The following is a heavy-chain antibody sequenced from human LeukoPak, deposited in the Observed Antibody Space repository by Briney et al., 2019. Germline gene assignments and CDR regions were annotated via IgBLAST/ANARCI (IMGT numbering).Heavy chain of an antibody. Sequence: GGSLRLSCAASGLTFSNYWMTWVRQAPGKGLEWVANLKQDGTEKYYVDSVKGRFTISRDNAENSLYLQMNSLRAEDTAVYYCTRDTGCPGGTCYSFYDYWGQGTLVTVPS. J-gene: IGHJ4*02. CDR1: GLTFSNYW. CDR3: TRDTGCPGGTCYSFYDY. CDR2: LKQDGTEK. D-gene: IGHD2-15*01. V-gene: IGHV3-7*01.